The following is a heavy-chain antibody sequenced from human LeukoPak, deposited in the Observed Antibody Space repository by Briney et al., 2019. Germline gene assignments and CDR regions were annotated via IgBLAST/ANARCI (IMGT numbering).Heavy chain of an antibody. CDR2: TNPSGGST. CDR1: GYTFTSYY. J-gene: IGHJ5*02. CDR3: ARDRGEQDFDP. D-gene: IGHD1/OR15-1a*01. Sequence: ASVKVSCKASGYTFTSYYMHWVRQAPGQGLEWMGITNPSGGSTSYAQKFQGRVTMTRDTSTSTVYMELSSLGSEDTAVYYCARDRGEQDFDPWGQGTLVTVSS. V-gene: IGHV1-46*01.